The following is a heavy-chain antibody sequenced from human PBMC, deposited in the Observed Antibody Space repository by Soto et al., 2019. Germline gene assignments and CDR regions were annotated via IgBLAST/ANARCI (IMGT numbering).Heavy chain of an antibody. CDR3: ARDGTLYDSSAYYYLY. V-gene: IGHV1-24*01. Sequence: ASVKVSCKVSGYTLTELSMHWVRQAPGKGLEWMGGFDPEDGETIYAQKFQGRVTMTADTSTDTAYMELSSLRSEDTAMYYCARDGTLYDSSAYYYLYWGQGTLVTVSS. D-gene: IGHD3-22*01. CDR2: FDPEDGET. J-gene: IGHJ4*02. CDR1: GYTLTELS.